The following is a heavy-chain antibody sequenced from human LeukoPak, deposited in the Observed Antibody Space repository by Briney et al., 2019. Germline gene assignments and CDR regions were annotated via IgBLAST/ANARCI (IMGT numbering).Heavy chain of an antibody. CDR2: VNHSGST. V-gene: IGHV4-34*01. Sequence: SETLSLTCAVYGGSFSGYYWSWIRQPPGKGLEWIGEVNHSGSTNYNPSLKSRVTISVDTSKNQFSLKLSSVTAADAAVYYCARRGTAMVFPAQRSDYWGQGTLVTVSS. CDR3: ARRGTAMVFPAQRSDY. CDR1: GGSFSGYY. D-gene: IGHD5-18*01. J-gene: IGHJ4*02.